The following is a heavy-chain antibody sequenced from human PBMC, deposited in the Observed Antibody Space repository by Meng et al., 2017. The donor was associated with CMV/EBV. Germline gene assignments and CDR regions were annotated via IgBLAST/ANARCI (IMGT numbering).Heavy chain of an antibody. CDR1: GASITYKYW. D-gene: IGHD2-8*02. V-gene: IGHV4-4*02. J-gene: IGHJ4*02. CDR3: ARSPGYWSLDY. Sequence: SDTLSLTCAVSGASITYKYWWSWVRQPPGKGLQWIGEISHSGITKHDPSLNSRVTISVDKTQNAFSLELTSVTAADTGVYFCARSPGYWSLDYWGQGVLVTVSS. CDR2: ISHSGIT.